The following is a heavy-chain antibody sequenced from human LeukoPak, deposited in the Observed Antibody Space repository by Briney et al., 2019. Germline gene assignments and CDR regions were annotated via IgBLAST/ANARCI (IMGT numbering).Heavy chain of an antibody. CDR3: ARAPYSGSYPLLYYYGLDV. CDR1: GDTFSNYA. J-gene: IGHJ6*02. V-gene: IGHV1-69*13. D-gene: IGHD1-26*01. Sequence: GASVKVSCKASGDTFSNYAISWVRQAPGQGLEWMGGIIPIFGTTNYTQKFQGRVTITADESTSTAYMELSSLRSEDTAVYYCARAPYSGSYPLLYYYGLDVWGQGTTVIVSS. CDR2: IIPIFGTT.